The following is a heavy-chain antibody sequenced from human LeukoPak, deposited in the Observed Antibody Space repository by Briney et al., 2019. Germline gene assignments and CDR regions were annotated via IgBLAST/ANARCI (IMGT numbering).Heavy chain of an antibody. CDR3: LGPILNDWFDP. J-gene: IGHJ5*02. CDR2: INSNGGST. CDR1: GFTFSSYA. D-gene: IGHD2-8*01. V-gene: IGHV3-64D*06. Sequence: GGSLRLSCSASGFTFSSYAMHWVRQAPGKGLEYVSGINSNGGSTYYADSVKGRFSISRDNSKNTLYLQMSSLRAEDTAVYYCLGPILNDWFDPWGQGILVTVSS.